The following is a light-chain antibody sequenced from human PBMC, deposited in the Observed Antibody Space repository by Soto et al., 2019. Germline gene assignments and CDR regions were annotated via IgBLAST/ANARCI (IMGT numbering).Light chain of an antibody. V-gene: IGKV1-5*01. J-gene: IGKJ1*01. Sequence: EIQVTQSTYTLSAPVGDRVSITCRASQTVSDWLAWYQQRPGKAPKLLIYDASRLENGVPSRFSGSGYGTEFTLSINGLQPEDFATYYCQHHNSSPWTFAQGTMV. CDR1: QTVSDW. CDR2: DAS. CDR3: QHHNSSPWT.